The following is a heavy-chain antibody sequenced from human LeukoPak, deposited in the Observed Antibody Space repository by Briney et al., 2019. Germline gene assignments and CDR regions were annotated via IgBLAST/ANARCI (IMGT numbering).Heavy chain of an antibody. CDR2: IIPIIGLT. CDR3: ARATEGDAFDI. Sequence: GASVKVSCKASGGTFSSYAISWVRQAPGQGLEWMGRIIPIIGLTNYTQKFQGRVTITADKSTSTAYMELSSLRSDDTAVYYCARATEGDAFDIWGQGTMVTVSS. V-gene: IGHV1-69*04. CDR1: GGTFSSYA. J-gene: IGHJ3*02.